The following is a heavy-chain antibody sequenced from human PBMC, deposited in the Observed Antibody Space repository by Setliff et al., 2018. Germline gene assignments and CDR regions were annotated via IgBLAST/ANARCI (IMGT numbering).Heavy chain of an antibody. D-gene: IGHD2-2*01. J-gene: IGHJ6*03. V-gene: IGHV4-34*01. Sequence: SETLSLTCAVYGGSFSGYYWSWIRQPPGKGLEWIGEINHSGSTNYNPSLKSRVTISVNTSKKPFSLKLSSVTAAETAVYYCARKSRNIVVVPASGIYYYYYYMDVWGKGTTVTVSS. CDR1: GGSFSGYY. CDR3: ARKSRNIVVVPASGIYYYYYYMDV. CDR2: INHSGST.